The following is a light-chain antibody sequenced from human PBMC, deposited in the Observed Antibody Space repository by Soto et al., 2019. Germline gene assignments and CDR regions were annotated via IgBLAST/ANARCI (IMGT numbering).Light chain of an antibody. CDR2: GAS. V-gene: IGKV3D-15*01. Sequence: EIVMTQSPATLSVSPGERATLSCRASQSVSSSLAWYQHKPGQAPRLLIYGASIRATGIPGRFSGSGSGTEFTLTISSLQSEDFAAYYCQQYSNRYTFGQGT. J-gene: IGKJ2*01. CDR1: QSVSSS. CDR3: QQYSNRYT.